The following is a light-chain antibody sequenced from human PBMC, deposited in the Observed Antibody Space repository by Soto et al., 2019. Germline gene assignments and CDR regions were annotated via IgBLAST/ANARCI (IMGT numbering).Light chain of an antibody. CDR1: LPMCNC. J-gene: IGKJ4*01. CDR2: ASS. Sequence: EIQITQFPFSLSPSVCDKVTITCRASLPMCNCLPWYRQIPGKIPYLLIYASSTLQLEFPSRFSSSDSGTDFTLSISSLQPEDVAAYYCQKYSNAPLTFGGGTK. V-gene: IGKV1-27*01. CDR3: QKYSNAPLT.